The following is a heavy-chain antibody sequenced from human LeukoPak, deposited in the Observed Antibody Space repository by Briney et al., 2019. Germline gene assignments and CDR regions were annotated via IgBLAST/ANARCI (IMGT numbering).Heavy chain of an antibody. Sequence: SETLSLTCTVSGGSISSYYWSWIRQPPGKGLEWIGYSYYSGSTNYNPSLKSRVTISVDTSKNQFSLQLSSVTAADTAVYYCARSYYYETSAYYYWGQGTLVTVSS. D-gene: IGHD3-22*01. CDR3: ARSYYYETSAYYY. CDR2: SYYSGST. CDR1: GGSISSYY. V-gene: IGHV4-59*01. J-gene: IGHJ4*02.